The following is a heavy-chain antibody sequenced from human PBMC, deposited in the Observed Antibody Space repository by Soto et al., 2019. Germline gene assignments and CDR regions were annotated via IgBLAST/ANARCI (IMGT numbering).Heavy chain of an antibody. J-gene: IGHJ4*02. D-gene: IGHD1-1*01. Sequence: SETLSLTCTFSVSSIIGFYWSLIRKSAVKGLEWIGRIYATGTTDYNPSLKSRVMMSVDTSKKQFSLKLRSVTAADTAVYYCVRDGTKTLREWLEQWGKGISVNVSS. CDR1: VSSIIGFY. CDR3: VRDGTKTLREWLEQ. V-gene: IGHV4-4*07. CDR2: IYATGTT.